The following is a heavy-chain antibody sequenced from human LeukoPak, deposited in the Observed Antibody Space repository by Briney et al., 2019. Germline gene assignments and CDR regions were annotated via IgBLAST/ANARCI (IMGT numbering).Heavy chain of an antibody. D-gene: IGHD6-13*01. J-gene: IGHJ4*02. CDR2: IYYSGST. V-gene: IGHV4-39*01. CDR1: GGSISSSSYY. CDR3: ARHSSSWYHFDY. Sequence: KPSETLSLTCTVSGGSISSSSYYWGWIRQPPGKGLEWIGSIYYSGSTYYNPSLKSRVTTTVDTSKNQFSLKLSSVTAADTAVCYCARHSSSWYHFDYWGQGTLVTVSP.